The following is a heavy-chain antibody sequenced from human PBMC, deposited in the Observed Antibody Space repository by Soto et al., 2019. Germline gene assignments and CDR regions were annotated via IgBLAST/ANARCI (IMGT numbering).Heavy chain of an antibody. CDR3: ARDYYYTMDV. CDR1: GFTFRDYY. Sequence: QVQLVESGGGLVRPGGSLRLSCEASGFTFRDYYMTWFRQAPGKGLEWLSYIDSSTKYTNYADSVKGRFTISRDNAKNSLYLQMNSLRADDTAVYYCARDYYYTMDVWGQGTMVIVSS. V-gene: IGHV3-11*05. J-gene: IGHJ6*02. CDR2: IDSSTKYT.